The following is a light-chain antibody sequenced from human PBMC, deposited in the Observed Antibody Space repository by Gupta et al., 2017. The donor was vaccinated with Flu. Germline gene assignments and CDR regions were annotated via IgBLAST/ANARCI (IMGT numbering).Light chain of an antibody. Sequence: EIVLTQSPGTLSLSPGERATPACRASQSVSSSYLAWYQQKPGQAPRLLIYGASSRATGIPDRCSGSGSGTDFTLTISRLEPEDFAVYYCQQYGSSPLTFGGGTKVEIK. CDR2: GAS. CDR3: QQYGSSPLT. CDR1: QSVSSSY. J-gene: IGKJ4*01. V-gene: IGKV3-20*01.